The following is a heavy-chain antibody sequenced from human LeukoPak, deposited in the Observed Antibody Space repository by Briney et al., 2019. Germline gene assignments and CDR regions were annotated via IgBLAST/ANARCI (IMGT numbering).Heavy chain of an antibody. J-gene: IGHJ4*02. CDR2: ISRSSSYI. CDR3: ARDDSGSYSYYFHY. CDR1: GFTFSSYT. Sequence: GGSLRLSGAASGFTFSSYTMNWVRQAPGKGLEWVSSISRSSSYISYANSVKGRFTISRDNAKNSLYLQMNSLRAEDTAVYYCARDDSGSYSYYFHYWGQGTLVTVSS. D-gene: IGHD1-26*01. V-gene: IGHV3-21*01.